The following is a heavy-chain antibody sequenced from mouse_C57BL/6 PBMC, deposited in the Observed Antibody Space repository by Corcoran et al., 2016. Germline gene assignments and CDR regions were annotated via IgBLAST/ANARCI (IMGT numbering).Heavy chain of an antibody. CDR2: INPNNGGT. CDR1: GYTFTDYY. D-gene: IGHD2-1*01. CDR3: AREGIYYGNYVDAMDY. Sequence: EVQLQQSGPELVKPGASVKISCKASGYTFTDYYMNWVKQSHGKSLEWIGDINPNNGGTSYNQKFKGKATLTVDKSSSTAYMELRSLTSEDSAVYYCAREGIYYGNYVDAMDYWGQGTSVTVSS. V-gene: IGHV1-26*01. J-gene: IGHJ4*01.